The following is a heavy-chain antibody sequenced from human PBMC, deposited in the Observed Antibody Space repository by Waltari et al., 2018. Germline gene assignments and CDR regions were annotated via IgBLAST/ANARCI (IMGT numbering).Heavy chain of an antibody. CDR1: GYSFTSYW. V-gene: IGHV5-51*01. CDR3: AITYYYDSSAPGDWFDP. D-gene: IGHD3-22*01. Sequence: EVQLVQSGAEVKKPGESLKISCKGSGYSFTSYWLGWVRQMPGKGLEWMGIIYPGDSDTRYSPSFQGQVTISADKSISTAYLQWSSLKASDTAMYYCAITYYYDSSAPGDWFDPWGQGTLVTVSS. CDR2: IYPGDSDT. J-gene: IGHJ5*02.